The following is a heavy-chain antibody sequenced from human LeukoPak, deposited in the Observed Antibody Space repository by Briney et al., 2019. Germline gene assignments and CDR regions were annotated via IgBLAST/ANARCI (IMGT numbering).Heavy chain of an antibody. CDR2: ITWNSYTI. CDR3: AKAVGVASLIVDALHV. CDR1: GFNFDDYA. Sequence: PGGSLRLSCTATGFNFDDYAMHWVRQSLRKGLEWVSGITWNSYTIVYADSVKGRFTISRDNAKNSLYLQRNSLRAEDTAFYCAKAVGVASLIVDALHVWGQGTMVTVSP. J-gene: IGHJ3*01. D-gene: IGHD1-26*01. V-gene: IGHV3-9*01.